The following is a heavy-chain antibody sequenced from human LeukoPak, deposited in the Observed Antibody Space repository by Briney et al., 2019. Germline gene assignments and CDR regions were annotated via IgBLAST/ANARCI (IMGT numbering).Heavy chain of an antibody. CDR3: AKDWTTGRYYYGMDV. CDR1: GFTFSSYS. CDR2: KSYDGSNK. J-gene: IGHJ6*02. Sequence: GGSLRLSCAASGFTFSSYSMNWVRQAPGKGLEWVAVKSYDGSNKYYADSVKGRFTISRDNSKNTLYLQMNSLRAEDTAVYYCAKDWTTGRYYYGMDVWGQGTTVTVSS. D-gene: IGHD3/OR15-3a*01. V-gene: IGHV3-30*18.